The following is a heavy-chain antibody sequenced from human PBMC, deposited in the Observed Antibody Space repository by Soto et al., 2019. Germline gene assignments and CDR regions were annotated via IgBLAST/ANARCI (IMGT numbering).Heavy chain of an antibody. V-gene: IGHV3-73*01. CDR3: AIAGYSALVGVDY. CDR1: GFTFSGSA. D-gene: IGHD6-6*01. CDR2: IRSKANSYAT. J-gene: IGHJ4*02. Sequence: GGSLRLSCAASGFTFSGSAIHWVRQASGKGLEWVGRIRSKANSYATAYAASVKGRFTISRDDSKNTAYLRMNSLKTEDTAVYYCAIAGYSALVGVDYWGQGTLVTVSS.